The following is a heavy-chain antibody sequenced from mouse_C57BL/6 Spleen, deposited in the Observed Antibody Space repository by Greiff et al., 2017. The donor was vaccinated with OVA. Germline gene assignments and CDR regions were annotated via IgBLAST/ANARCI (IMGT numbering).Heavy chain of an antibody. J-gene: IGHJ2*01. CDR2: INPSTGGT. CDR3: ARSDGDGPYYFDY. CDR1: GYSFTGYY. Sequence: VQLQQSGPELVKPGASVKISCKASGYSFTGYYMNWVKQSPEKSLEWIGEINPSTGGTTYNQKFKAKATLTVDKSSSTAYMQLKSLTSEDSAVYYCARSDGDGPYYFDYWGQGTTLTVSS. D-gene: IGHD3-1*01. V-gene: IGHV1-42*01.